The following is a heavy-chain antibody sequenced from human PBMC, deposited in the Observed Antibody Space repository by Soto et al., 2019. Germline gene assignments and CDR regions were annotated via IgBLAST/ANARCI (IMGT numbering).Heavy chain of an antibody. D-gene: IGHD2-15*01. V-gene: IGHV1-3*01. CDR1: GYTFTSYA. J-gene: IGHJ5*01. Sequence: ASVNVSCKASGYTFTSYAMHWVRQAPGQRLEWMGWINAGNGNTKYSQKFQGRVTITRDTSASTAYMELSSLRSEDTAVYYCARVSSRWQQQTFDSWGKGTLVTVSS. CDR2: INAGNGNT. CDR3: ARVSSRWQQQTFDS.